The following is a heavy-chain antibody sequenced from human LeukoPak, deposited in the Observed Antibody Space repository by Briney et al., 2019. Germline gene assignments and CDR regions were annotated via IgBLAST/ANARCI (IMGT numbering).Heavy chain of an antibody. J-gene: IGHJ3*02. CDR1: GYTFTGYY. CDR3: ARDRFLHGAFDI. CDR2: INPNSGGT. D-gene: IGHD2-21*01. V-gene: IGHV1-2*02. Sequence: ASVKVSCKASGYTFTGYYMHWVRQAPGQGLEWMGWINPNSGGTNYAQKFQGRVTMTRDTSISTAYMDLSRLRSDDTAVYYCARDRFLHGAFDIWAKGQWSPSLQ.